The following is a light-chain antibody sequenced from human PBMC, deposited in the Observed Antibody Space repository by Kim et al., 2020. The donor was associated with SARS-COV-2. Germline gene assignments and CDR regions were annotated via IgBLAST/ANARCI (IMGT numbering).Light chain of an antibody. Sequence: QGIDISCAGKRSHIGRNTENWYQNLPGTAPTLLIYSNDQRPSGVPYRFSGSKSDTSGSLAISGLQSEDEADYYCAAWDARLDGWVFGGGTQLTVL. V-gene: IGLV1-44*01. CDR2: SND. CDR1: RSHIGRNT. CDR3: AAWDARLDGWV. J-gene: IGLJ3*02.